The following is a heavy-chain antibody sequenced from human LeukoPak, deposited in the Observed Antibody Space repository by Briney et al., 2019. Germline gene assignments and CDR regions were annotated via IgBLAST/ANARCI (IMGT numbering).Heavy chain of an antibody. CDR2: IIHTGVET. CDR1: GFTVSNYH. J-gene: IGHJ4*02. CDR3: VRDPFDSSGHDQGAY. V-gene: IGHV3-23*01. Sequence: GGSLRLSCAASGFTVSNYHINWVRQAPGWGLEWVAAIIHTGVETYYADSVKGRFTLSRDNSENMVYLQMNSLRVDDTAVYYCVRDPFDSSGHDQGAYWGQGALVTVSS. D-gene: IGHD3-22*01.